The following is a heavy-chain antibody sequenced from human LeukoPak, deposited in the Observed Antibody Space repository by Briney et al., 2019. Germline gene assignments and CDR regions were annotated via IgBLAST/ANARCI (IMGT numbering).Heavy chain of an antibody. CDR3: ARDLNYDSSEDY. V-gene: IGHV3-33*01. CDR2: IWYDGSNK. CDR1: GFTFSSYG. D-gene: IGHD3-22*01. Sequence: GGSLRLSCAASGFTFSSYGMHWVRQAPGKGLEWVAVIWYDGSNKYYADSVKGRFTISRDNSKNTLYLQMNSLRAEDTAVYYCARDLNYDSSEDYWGQGTLVTVSS. J-gene: IGHJ4*02.